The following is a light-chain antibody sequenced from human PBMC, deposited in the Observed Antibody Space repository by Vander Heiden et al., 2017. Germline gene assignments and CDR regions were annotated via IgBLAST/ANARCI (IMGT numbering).Light chain of an antibody. CDR1: CRDGGRYNL. Sequence: QSALTQPASVSGSPGQSKRFSCTGTCRDGGRYNLVAWYQQRPGKAPKLMIYEVSKRPSGVSNRFSGSKSGNTASLTISGLQAEDEGDYYCSSYGGRSAFDVVFGGGTKLTVL. CDR3: SSYGGRSAFDVV. V-gene: IGLV2-23*02. J-gene: IGLJ2*01. CDR2: EVS.